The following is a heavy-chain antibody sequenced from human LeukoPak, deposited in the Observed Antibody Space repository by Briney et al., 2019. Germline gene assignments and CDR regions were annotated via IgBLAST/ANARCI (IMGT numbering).Heavy chain of an antibody. CDR2: IIPIFGTA. V-gene: IGHV1-69*06. CDR1: GGTFSSYA. Sequence: SVKVSCKASGGTFSSYAISWVRQAPGQGLEWMGGIIPIFGTANYAQKFQGRVTITADKSTSTAYMELSSLRSEDTAVYYCARDRSSGWYDAFDIWGQGTMVTVSS. D-gene: IGHD6-19*01. J-gene: IGHJ3*02. CDR3: ARDRSSGWYDAFDI.